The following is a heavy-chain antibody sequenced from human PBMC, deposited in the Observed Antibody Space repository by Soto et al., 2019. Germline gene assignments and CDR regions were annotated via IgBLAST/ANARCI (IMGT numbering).Heavy chain of an antibody. CDR1: GFTFSSYA. D-gene: IGHD3-22*01. V-gene: IGHV3-30-3*01. CDR2: ISYDGSNK. Sequence: QVQLVESGGGVVQPGRSLRLSCAASGFTFSSYAMHWVRQAPGKGLEWVAVISYDGSNKYYADYVKGRFTISRDNSKNTLYLPMNSLRAEDTAVYYCASDYYDSRALDSWGQGTLVTVSS. J-gene: IGHJ5*01. CDR3: ASDYYDSRALDS.